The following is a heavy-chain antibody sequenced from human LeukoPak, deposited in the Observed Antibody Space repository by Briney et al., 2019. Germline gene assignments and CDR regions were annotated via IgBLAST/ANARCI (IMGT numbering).Heavy chain of an antibody. D-gene: IGHD2-21*02. CDR2: IFPDDSDT. V-gene: IGHV5-51*01. Sequence: GESLKISCATSGYNFPRHWIGWVRQMPGKGLEYVGVIFPDDSDTRYSPSSEGHVTISADTSINTAYLQWRSLQASDTAMYFCASRVGVAGTFDTFDLWGQGTMVTVSS. J-gene: IGHJ3*01. CDR1: GYNFPRHW. CDR3: ASRVGVAGTFDTFDL.